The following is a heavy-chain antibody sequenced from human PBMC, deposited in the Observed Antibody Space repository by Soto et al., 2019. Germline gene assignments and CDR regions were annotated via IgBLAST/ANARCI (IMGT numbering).Heavy chain of an antibody. CDR1: GGSISSGDYY. CDR3: ARAWESYYYDSSGYIFDY. J-gene: IGHJ4*02. D-gene: IGHD3-22*01. V-gene: IGHV4-30-4*01. CDR2: IYYSGST. Sequence: QVQLQESGPGLVKPSQTLSLTCTVSGGSISSGDYYWSWIRQPPGKGLEGIGYIYYSGSTYYNPSLKSRVTISVDTSKNQFSLKLSSVTAADTAVYYCARAWESYYYDSSGYIFDYWGQGTLVTVSS.